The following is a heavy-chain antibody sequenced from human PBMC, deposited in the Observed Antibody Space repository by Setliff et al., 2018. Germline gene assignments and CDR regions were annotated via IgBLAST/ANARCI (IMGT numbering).Heavy chain of an antibody. CDR1: GYSISSGYY. J-gene: IGHJ4*02. V-gene: IGHV4-38-2*01. CDR2: IYHNGNS. Sequence: PSETLSLTCPVSGYSISSGYYWGWIRQHPGKGLEWIGTIYHNGNSYYNPSLKSRVTISVDTSKNQLSLKLNSLTAADTAVYYCARPIDYGDFLYFDSWGQGTLVTVSS. D-gene: IGHD4-17*01. CDR3: ARPIDYGDFLYFDS.